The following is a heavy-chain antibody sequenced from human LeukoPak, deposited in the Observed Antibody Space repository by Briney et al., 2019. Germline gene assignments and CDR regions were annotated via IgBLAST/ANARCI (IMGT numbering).Heavy chain of an antibody. CDR2: IKQDGSEK. D-gene: IGHD3-22*01. V-gene: IGHV3-7*04. J-gene: IGHJ4*02. CDR1: GFTFSSYW. CDR3: ARGEYYYDGGY. Sequence: GGSLRLSCAASGFTFSSYWMSWVRQAPGKWLEWVANIKQDGSEKYYVDSVEGRFTISRDNDKNSLFLQMNTLRVEETAVYYCARGEYYYDGGYWGQGTLVTVSS.